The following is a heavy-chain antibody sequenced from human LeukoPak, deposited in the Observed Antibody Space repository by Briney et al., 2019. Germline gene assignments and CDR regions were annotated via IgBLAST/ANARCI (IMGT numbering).Heavy chain of an antibody. CDR3: ASERYNWNYAFDY. V-gene: IGHV3-21*01. CDR2: ISSGSSYI. Sequence: GGSLRLSCAASGFTFSSSSMNWVRQAPGKGLEWVSSISSGSSYIYYADPLKGRFTVSRDNAKNSLYLQMNSLRAEDTAVYYCASERYNWNYAFDYWGQGILDTVSS. CDR1: GFTFSSSS. D-gene: IGHD1-7*01. J-gene: IGHJ4*02.